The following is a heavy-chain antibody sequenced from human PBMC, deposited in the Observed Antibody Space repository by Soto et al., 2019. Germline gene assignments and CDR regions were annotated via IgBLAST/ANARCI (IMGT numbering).Heavy chain of an antibody. CDR3: AKAQPPVYYYHRRGHFES. V-gene: IGHV3-30*18. J-gene: IGHJ4*02. CDR2: ISNDGSNK. Sequence: PVGSLRLSCGASGFTFSNYGMHWVRQAPGKGLEWVAFISNDGSNKNYADSVKGRFSISRDNSENTLSLQLNSLRAEDTAVYFCAKAQPPVYYYHRRGHFESWGQGTMVTV. CDR1: GFTFSNYG. D-gene: IGHD3-22*01.